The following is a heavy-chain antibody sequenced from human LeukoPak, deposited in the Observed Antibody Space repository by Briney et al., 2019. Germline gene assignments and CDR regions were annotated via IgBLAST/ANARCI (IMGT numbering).Heavy chain of an antibody. D-gene: IGHD3-22*01. Sequence: GGSLRLSCAASGFTFSSYAMSWVRQAPGKGLEWVSAISGSGGSTYYADSVKGRFTISRDISKNTLYLQMNSLRAEDTAVYYCAKVDYYDSSGSLVDYWGQGTLVTVSS. CDR2: ISGSGGST. J-gene: IGHJ4*02. CDR3: AKVDYYDSSGSLVDY. CDR1: GFTFSSYA. V-gene: IGHV3-23*01.